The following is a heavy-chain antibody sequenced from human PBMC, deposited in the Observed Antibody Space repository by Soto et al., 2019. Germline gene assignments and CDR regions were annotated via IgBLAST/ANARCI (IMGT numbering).Heavy chain of an antibody. J-gene: IGHJ4*02. CDR3: VKGNLGYCSGGSCYKDTAMVTYLYYFDY. CDR2: ISSNGGST. V-gene: IGHV3-64D*08. Sequence: GGSLRLSCSASGFTFSSYAMHWVRQAPGKGLEYVSAISSNGGSTYYADSVKGRFTISRDNSKNTLYLQMSSLRAEDTAVYYCVKGNLGYCSGGSCYKDTAMVTYLYYFDYWGQGTLVTVSS. D-gene: IGHD2-15*01. CDR1: GFTFSSYA.